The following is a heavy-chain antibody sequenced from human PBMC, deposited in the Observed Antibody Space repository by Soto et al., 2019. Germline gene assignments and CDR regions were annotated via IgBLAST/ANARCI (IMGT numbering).Heavy chain of an antibody. Sequence: GASVKVSCKASGDTFSSYAISWVRQAPGQGLEWMGWIIPIFGTANYAQKFQGRVTITADASTSTAYMELSSLRSDDTAVYYCARDGLDCSDRSRYRYYHGMHVCGQGTTVTVSS. V-gene: IGHV1-69*13. CDR1: GDTFSSYA. D-gene: IGHD2-15*01. CDR3: ARDGLDCSDRSRYRYYHGMHV. J-gene: IGHJ6*02. CDR2: IIPIFGTA.